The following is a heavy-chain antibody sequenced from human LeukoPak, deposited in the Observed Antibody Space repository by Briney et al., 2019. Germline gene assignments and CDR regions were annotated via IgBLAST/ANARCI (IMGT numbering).Heavy chain of an antibody. CDR2: INHSGST. Sequence: SETLSLTYAVYGGSFSGYYWSWIRQPPGKGLEWIGEINHSGSTNYNPSLKSRVTISVDTSKNQFSLKLSSVTAADTAVYYCARGPRVRGWLQMGGFDYWGQGTLVTVSS. J-gene: IGHJ4*02. V-gene: IGHV4-34*01. D-gene: IGHD5-24*01. CDR1: GGSFSGYY. CDR3: ARGPRVRGWLQMGGFDY.